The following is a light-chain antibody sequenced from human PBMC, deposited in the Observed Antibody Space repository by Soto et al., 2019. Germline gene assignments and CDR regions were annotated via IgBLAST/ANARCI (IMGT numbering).Light chain of an antibody. V-gene: IGLV2-8*01. Sequence: QSVLTQPPSASGSPGQSLTISCTGTSSDVGFYNFVSWYQQRPGKSPKLVIYEVTKRPSGVPARFSGYTSGSTASLTVSGLQAHDEAEYYCASYAGTKLFVFGSGTKLTAL. J-gene: IGLJ1*01. CDR2: EVT. CDR1: SSDVGFYNF. CDR3: ASYAGTKLFV.